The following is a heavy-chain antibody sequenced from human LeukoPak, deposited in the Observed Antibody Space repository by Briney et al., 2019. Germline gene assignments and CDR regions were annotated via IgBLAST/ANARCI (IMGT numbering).Heavy chain of an antibody. CDR1: RFTFSSYA. CDR3: ARDGYSSGDGVSC. D-gene: IGHD6-19*01. CDR2: ISGSGGST. V-gene: IGHV3-23*01. Sequence: GGSLRLSCAASRFTFSSYAMSWVRQAPGKGLEWVSGISGSGGSTYYAASVKGRFTISRDNSKNTLYLRMSSLGAEDTAVYYCARDGYSSGDGVSCWGQGTLVTVSS. J-gene: IGHJ4*02.